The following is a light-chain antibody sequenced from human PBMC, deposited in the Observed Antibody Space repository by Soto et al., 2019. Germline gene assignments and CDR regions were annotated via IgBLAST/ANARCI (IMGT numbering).Light chain of an antibody. CDR1: SSDVGGYNY. J-gene: IGLJ1*01. Sequence: QSVLTQPASVSGSPGQSITISCTGTSSDVGGYNYVSWYQQHPGKAPKLMIYEVSNRPSGVSNRFSGSKSGNTASLTFSGLQAEDEADYYCSSYTSSSIDYVFGTGTKVTVL. CDR2: EVS. V-gene: IGLV2-14*01. CDR3: SSYTSSSIDYV.